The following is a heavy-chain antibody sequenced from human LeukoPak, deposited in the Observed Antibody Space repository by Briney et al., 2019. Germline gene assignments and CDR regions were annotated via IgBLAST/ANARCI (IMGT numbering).Heavy chain of an antibody. V-gene: IGHV3-30*02. D-gene: IGHD6-13*01. J-gene: IGHJ4*02. Sequence: VQPGGSLRLSCAASGFTFSSYGMHWVRQAPGKGLEWVAFIRYDGSNKYYADSVKGRFTISSDNSKNTLYLQMNSLRAEDTAVYYCAIALNKAAGTALLDYWGQGTLVTVSS. CDR1: GFTFSSYG. CDR2: IRYDGSNK. CDR3: AIALNKAAGTALLDY.